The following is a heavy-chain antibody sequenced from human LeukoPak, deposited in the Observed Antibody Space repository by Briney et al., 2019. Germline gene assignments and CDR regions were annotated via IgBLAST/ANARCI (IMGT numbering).Heavy chain of an antibody. J-gene: IGHJ4*02. D-gene: IGHD6-13*01. CDR3: ATEYWGYSSSWHYY. CDR2: ISGSGGST. CDR1: GFTFSSYA. Sequence: GGSLRLSCAASGFTFSSYAMSWVRQAPGKGLEWVSAISGSGGSTYYADSVKGRFTISRDNSKNTLYLQMNSLRAEDTAVYYCATEYWGYSSSWHYYWGQGTLVTVSS. V-gene: IGHV3-23*01.